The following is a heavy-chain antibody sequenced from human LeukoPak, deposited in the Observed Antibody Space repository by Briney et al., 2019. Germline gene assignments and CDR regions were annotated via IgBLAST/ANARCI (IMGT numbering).Heavy chain of an antibody. V-gene: IGHV3-20*04. J-gene: IGHJ5*02. CDR1: GFNLDDYG. D-gene: IGHD6-13*01. CDR2: INWNGGST. Sequence: GGSLRLSCVASGFNLDDYGMSWVRQAPGKGLEWVSGINWNGGSTGYADSVKGRFTISRDNAKNSLYLQMNSLRAEDTALYYCARGSIAAAGTWGQGTLVTVSS. CDR3: ARGSIAAAGT.